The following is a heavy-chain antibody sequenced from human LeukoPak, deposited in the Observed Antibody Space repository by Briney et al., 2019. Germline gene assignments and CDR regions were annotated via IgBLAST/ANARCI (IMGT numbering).Heavy chain of an antibody. CDR2: ISSSSSYI. D-gene: IGHD2-15*01. V-gene: IGHV3-21*01. CDR3: ARETYCSGGSCYKGNAFDI. Sequence: GGSLRLSCAASGLTFSSYSMNWVRQAPGKGLEWVSSISSSSSYIYYADSVKGRFIISRDNAKNSLYLQMNSLRAEDTAVYYCARETYCSGGSCYKGNAFDIWGQGTMVTVSS. J-gene: IGHJ3*02. CDR1: GLTFSSYS.